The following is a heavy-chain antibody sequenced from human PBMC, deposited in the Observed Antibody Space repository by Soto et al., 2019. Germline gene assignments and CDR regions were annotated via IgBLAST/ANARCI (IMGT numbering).Heavy chain of an antibody. J-gene: IGHJ1*01. V-gene: IGHV3-33*08. CDR2: IWYDGSNK. Sequence: GGSLRLSCAASGFTFSSYGMHWVRQAPGKGLEWVAVIWYDGSNKYYADSVKGRFTISRDNSKNTLYLQMNSLRAEDTAVYYCARGSAVRDIVVVPAAIEYFQHWGQGTLVTVSS. CDR3: ARGSAVRDIVVVPAAIEYFQH. D-gene: IGHD2-2*01. CDR1: GFTFSSYG.